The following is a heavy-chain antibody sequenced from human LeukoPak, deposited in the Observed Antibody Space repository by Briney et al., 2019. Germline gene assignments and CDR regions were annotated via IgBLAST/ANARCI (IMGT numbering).Heavy chain of an antibody. CDR3: AKDRIHLWLYAFDI. D-gene: IGHD5-18*01. Sequence: PGGSLRLSCAASGFTFSTYNMNWVRQAPGKGLEWVSGIGGSGGSTYYADSVKGRFTISRDNSKNTLYLQMNSLRAEDTALYYCAKDRIHLWLYAFDIWGQGTKVTVSS. CDR2: IGGSGGST. J-gene: IGHJ3*02. V-gene: IGHV3-23*01. CDR1: GFTFSTYN.